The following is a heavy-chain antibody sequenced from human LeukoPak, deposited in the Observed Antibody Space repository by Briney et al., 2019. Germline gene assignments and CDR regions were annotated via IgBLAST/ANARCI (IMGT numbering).Heavy chain of an antibody. J-gene: IGHJ4*02. CDR1: GYTLTELS. CDR2: FDPEDGET. V-gene: IGHV1-24*01. CDR3: ARDSSLYSGSYYVFDY. Sequence: ASVKVSCKVSGYTLTELSMHWVRQAPGKGLEWMGGFDPEDGETIYAQKFQGRVTITADKSTSTAYMELSSLRSEDTAVYYCARDSSLYSGSYYVFDYWGQGTLVTVSS. D-gene: IGHD1-26*01.